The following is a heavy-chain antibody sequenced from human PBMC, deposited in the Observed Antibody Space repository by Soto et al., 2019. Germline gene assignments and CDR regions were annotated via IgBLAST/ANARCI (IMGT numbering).Heavy chain of an antibody. V-gene: IGHV4-39*01. J-gene: IGHJ3*02. Sequence: SETLSLTCTVSGGSISSSTYYWGWMRQPPGKGLEWIASFFIGGNTYYNPSLKSRVTISVDTSKNQFSLKLSSVTAADTAVYFCARVWGYAFDIWGQGTMVTVSS. D-gene: IGHD7-27*01. CDR3: ARVWGYAFDI. CDR2: FFIGGNT. CDR1: GGSISSSTYY.